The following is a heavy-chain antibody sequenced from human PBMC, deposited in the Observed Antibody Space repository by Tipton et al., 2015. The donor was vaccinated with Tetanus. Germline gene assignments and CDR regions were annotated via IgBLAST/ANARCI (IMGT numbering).Heavy chain of an antibody. V-gene: IGHV3-23*01. J-gene: IGHJ4*02. CDR2: ISGSGGST. Sequence: AASGFTFSSYAMSWVRQAPGKGLEWVSAISGSGGSTYYADSVKGRFTISRDNSKNTLYLQMNSLRAEDTAVYYCAKDPAAAGVGDSSGYYPLDYWGQGTLVTVSS. D-gene: IGHD3-22*01. CDR3: AKDPAAAGVGDSSGYYPLDY. CDR1: GFTFSSYA.